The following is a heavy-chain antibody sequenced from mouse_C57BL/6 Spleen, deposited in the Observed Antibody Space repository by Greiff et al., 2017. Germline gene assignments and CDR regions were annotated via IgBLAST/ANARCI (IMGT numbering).Heavy chain of an antibody. V-gene: IGHV5-4*01. CDR2: ISDGGSYT. J-gene: IGHJ2*01. CDR3: ARDRYDGYSISVDY. D-gene: IGHD2-3*01. CDR1: GFTFSSYA. Sequence: EVHLVESGGGLVKPGGSLKLSCAASGFTFSSYAMSWVRQTPEKRLEWVATISDGGSYTYYPDNVKGRFTISRDNAKNNLYLQMSHLKSEDTAMYYGARDRYDGYSISVDYWGQGTTLTVSS.